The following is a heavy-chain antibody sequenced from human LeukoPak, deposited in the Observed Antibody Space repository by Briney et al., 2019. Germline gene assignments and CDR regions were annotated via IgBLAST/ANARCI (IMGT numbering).Heavy chain of an antibody. CDR3: ARDCGDYVNWFDP. CDR2: INPGGGST. J-gene: IGHJ5*02. V-gene: IGHV1-46*01. Sequence: ASVKVSCKASGYTFTTYYMHWVRQAPGQGLEWMGIINPGGGSTTYAQKFQGRVTMTRDTSTSTVYMELSSLRSEDAAVYYCARDCGDYVNWFDPWGQGTLVTVSS. D-gene: IGHD2-21*02. CDR1: GYTFTTYY.